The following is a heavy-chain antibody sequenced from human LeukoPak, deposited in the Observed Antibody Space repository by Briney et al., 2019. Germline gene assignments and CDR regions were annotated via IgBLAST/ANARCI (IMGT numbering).Heavy chain of an antibody. D-gene: IGHD1-1*01. CDR1: GFTFSSYA. V-gene: IGHV3-23*01. CDR2: ISGSGGST. CDR3: AKDPAPAGTEGGGGYFQH. J-gene: IGHJ1*01. Sequence: GGSLRLSCAASGFTFSSYAMSWVRQAPGKGLEWVSDISGSGGSTYYADSVKGRFTISRDNSKNTLYLQRNSLRAEDTAVYYCAKDPAPAGTEGGGGYFQHWGQGTLVTVSS.